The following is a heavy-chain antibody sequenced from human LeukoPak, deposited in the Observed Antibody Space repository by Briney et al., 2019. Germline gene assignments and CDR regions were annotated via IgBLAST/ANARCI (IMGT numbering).Heavy chain of an antibody. CDR1: GGSMRSGEFY. J-gene: IGHJ5*02. D-gene: IGHD1-1*01. Sequence: SETLSLTCTVSGGSMRSGEFYWNWLRQSPGQGPEWIGYIYYNGITASNPSLYSRVTISVDTARNQFSLKLISVTAADTAVYYCARDGRLSISNWLDTWGQGTLVTVSS. V-gene: IGHV4-30-4*01. CDR2: IYYNGIT. CDR3: ARDGRLSISNWLDT.